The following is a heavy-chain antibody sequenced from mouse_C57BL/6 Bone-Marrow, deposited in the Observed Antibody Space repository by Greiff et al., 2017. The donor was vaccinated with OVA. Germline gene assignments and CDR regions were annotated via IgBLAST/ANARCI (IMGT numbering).Heavy chain of an antibody. D-gene: IGHD2-12*01. J-gene: IGHJ1*03. CDR2: ISDGGSYT. CDR1: GFTFSSYA. Sequence: EVMLVESGGGLVKPGGSLKLSCAASGFTFSSYAMSWVRQTPEKRLEWVATISDGGSYTYYPDNVKGRFTISRDNAKNNLYLQMSHLKSEDTAMYYCARDPLVTTWYFDVWGTGTTVTVSS. CDR3: ARDPLVTTWYFDV. V-gene: IGHV5-4*01.